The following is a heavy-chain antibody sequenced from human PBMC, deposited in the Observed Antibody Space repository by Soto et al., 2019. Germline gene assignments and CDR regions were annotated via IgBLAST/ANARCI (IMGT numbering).Heavy chain of an antibody. J-gene: IGHJ4*02. CDR1: GGSIRSDDYY. Sequence: AETLSLTCTVSGGSIRSDDYYWGWIRQPPGRGLEGIGTVSYSGTTYYNPSLKSRATISVDTSKRQFSLRLSSTTAPDTAVYYCARHNAVGDNPDFWGQGTLVTVSS. D-gene: IGHD1-26*01. V-gene: IGHV4-39*01. CDR3: ARHNAVGDNPDF. CDR2: VSYSGTT.